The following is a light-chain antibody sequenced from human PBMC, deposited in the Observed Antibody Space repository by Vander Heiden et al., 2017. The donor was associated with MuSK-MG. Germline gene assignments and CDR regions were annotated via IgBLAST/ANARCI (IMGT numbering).Light chain of an antibody. CDR2: KAS. Sequence: DIQITQSPSTLSASVGDRVTITCRASQSISNWLAWYQQKPGKAPKLLIYKASSLESGVPSRFSGSGSGTEFTLTISSLQPDDFATYYCHQYNSYPWTFGQGTKVEIK. J-gene: IGKJ1*01. V-gene: IGKV1-5*03. CDR1: QSISNW. CDR3: HQYNSYPWT.